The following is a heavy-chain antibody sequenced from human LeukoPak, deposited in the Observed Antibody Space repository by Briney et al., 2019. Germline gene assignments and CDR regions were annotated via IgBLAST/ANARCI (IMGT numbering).Heavy chain of an antibody. CDR1: GFTFSSYW. J-gene: IGHJ4*02. V-gene: IGHV3-74*01. CDR3: ARDDDGGAYSLDY. Sequence: GGSLRLSCAASGFTFSSYWMHWVRQAPGKGLVWVSRINSDGSSTSYADSVKGRFTISRDNAKNTLYLQMNSLKPEDTAVYYCARDDDGGAYSLDYWGQGTLVTVSS. CDR2: INSDGSST. D-gene: IGHD4/OR15-4a*01.